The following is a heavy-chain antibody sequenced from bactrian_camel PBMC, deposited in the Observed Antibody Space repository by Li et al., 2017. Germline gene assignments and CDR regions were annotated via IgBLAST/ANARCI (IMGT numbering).Heavy chain of an antibody. D-gene: IGHD2*01. J-gene: IGHJ4*01. V-gene: IGHV3S25*01. CDR1: GVPWKKHC. CDR2: IDSEDDAT. Sequence: QLVESGGGSVQAGGSLRLSCTVSGVPWKKHCLAWFRQAPGKGRLGVATIDSEDDATFVADPVEGRFTISQDSAKNTATLQMDSLNVDDTAMYYCAAGLYCSGGFNYFEYNYYGPGPRSPSP.